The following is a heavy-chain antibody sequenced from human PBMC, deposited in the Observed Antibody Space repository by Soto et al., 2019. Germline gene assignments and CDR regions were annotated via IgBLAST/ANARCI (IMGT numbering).Heavy chain of an antibody. CDR1: GGSISSTNW. J-gene: IGHJ4*02. D-gene: IGHD6-19*01. V-gene: IGHV4-4*02. CDR3: ARRPDSTGWSVPFDH. Sequence: QVQLQESGPGLVKPSGTLSLTCAVSGGSISSTNWWSWVRQPPGKGLEWIGEIYHSGSTNYNPSLKSRVTISVDKSKNQFSLKLRSVPAADTAVYYCARRPDSTGWSVPFDHWGQGTLVTVSS. CDR2: IYHSGST.